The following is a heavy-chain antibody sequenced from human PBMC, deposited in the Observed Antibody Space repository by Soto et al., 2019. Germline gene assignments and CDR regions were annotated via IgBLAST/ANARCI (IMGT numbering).Heavy chain of an antibody. CDR2: IYYGST. V-gene: IGHV4-30-2*01. CDR3: ARTPDI. J-gene: IGHJ3*02. Sequence: SETLSLTCAVSGGSISSGGYSWSWIRQPPGKGLEWIGYIYYGSTYYNPSLKSRVTISVDRSKNQFSLKLSSVTAADTAVYYCARTPDIWGKGTMVTISS. CDR1: GGSISSGGYS.